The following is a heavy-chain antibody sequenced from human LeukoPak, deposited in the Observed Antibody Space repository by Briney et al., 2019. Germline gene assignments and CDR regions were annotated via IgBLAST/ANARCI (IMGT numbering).Heavy chain of an antibody. J-gene: IGHJ6*04. D-gene: IGHD1-1*01. CDR2: IDPSDSYT. CDR1: GYSFTSYW. V-gene: IGHV5-10-1*01. CDR3: ARQGWEGTSGTTWDYYYGMDV. Sequence: GESLKISCKGSGYSFTSYWISWVRQMPGKGLEWMGRIDPSDSYTNCSPSFQGHVTISADKSISTAYLQWSSLKASDTAMYYCARQGWEGTSGTTWDYYYGMDVWGKGTTVTVSS.